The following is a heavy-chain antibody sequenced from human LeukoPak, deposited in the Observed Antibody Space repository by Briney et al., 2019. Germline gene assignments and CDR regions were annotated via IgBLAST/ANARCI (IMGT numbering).Heavy chain of an antibody. CDR2: INPNSGGT. V-gene: IGHV1-2*02. J-gene: IGHJ4*02. Sequence: ASVKVSCKASGYTFTGYYMHWVRQAPGQGLEWMGWINPNSGGTNYAQKFQGRVTMTRDTSISTAYMELSRLRSDDTAVYYCARWAGGRNYFDYWGQGTLVTVSS. D-gene: IGHD1-26*01. CDR3: ARWAGGRNYFDY. CDR1: GYTFTGYY.